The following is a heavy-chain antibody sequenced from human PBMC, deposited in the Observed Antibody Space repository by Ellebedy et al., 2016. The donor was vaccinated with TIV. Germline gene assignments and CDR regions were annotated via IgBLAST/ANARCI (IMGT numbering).Heavy chain of an antibody. CDR3: ARARGVIAENFDF. CDR2: IYSAGST. J-gene: IGHJ4*02. CDR1: GFTVSSNY. Sequence: GESLKISCAASGFTVSSNYMSWVRQAPGKGLEWVSAIYSAGSTYYADSVKGRFTISRDNSKNTLSLQMNSLRAEDTAVYYCARARGVIAENFDFWGQGTLVTVSS. D-gene: IGHD3-10*01. V-gene: IGHV3-53*01.